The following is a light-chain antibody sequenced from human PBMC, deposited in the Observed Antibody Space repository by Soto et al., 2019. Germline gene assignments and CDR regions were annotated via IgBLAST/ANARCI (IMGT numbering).Light chain of an antibody. CDR2: DAS. CDR3: QQYNSYST. Sequence: DIQMTQSSSTLSAFVGDRVTITCRASQSISTWLAWYQQKPGKAPKLLIYDASSLESGVPSRFSGSGSGTEFTLTISSLQPEDFASYYCQQYNSYSTFGQGTKVEIK. V-gene: IGKV1-5*01. J-gene: IGKJ1*01. CDR1: QSISTW.